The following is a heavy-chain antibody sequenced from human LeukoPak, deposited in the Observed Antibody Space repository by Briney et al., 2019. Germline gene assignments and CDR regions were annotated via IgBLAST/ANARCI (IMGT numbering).Heavy chain of an antibody. J-gene: IGHJ6*03. V-gene: IGHV1-69*05. CDR2: IIPIFGTA. Sequence: SVKVSCKASGGTFSSYAISWVRLAPGQGLEWMGGIIPIFGTANYAQKFQGRVTITTDESTSTAYMELSSLRSEDTAVYYCASTPCSGGSCHGNYYYYMDVWGKGTTVTVSS. D-gene: IGHD2-15*01. CDR3: ASTPCSGGSCHGNYYYYMDV. CDR1: GGTFSSYA.